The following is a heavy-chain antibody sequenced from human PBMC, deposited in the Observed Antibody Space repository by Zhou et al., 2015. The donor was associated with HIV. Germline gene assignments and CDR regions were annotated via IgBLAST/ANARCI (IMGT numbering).Heavy chain of an antibody. CDR3: AKGITGGYNYYYGMDV. V-gene: IGHV1-69*01. CDR1: GGTFSSYA. D-gene: IGHD7-27*01. Sequence: QVQLVQSGAEVKKPGSSVKVSCKASGGTFSSYAISWVRQAPGQGLEWMGGIIPIFGTANYAQKFQGRVTITADESTSTAYMELSSLRSEDTAVYYCAKGITGGYNYYYGMDVWGQGDHGHRLL. CDR2: IIPIFGTA. J-gene: IGHJ6*02.